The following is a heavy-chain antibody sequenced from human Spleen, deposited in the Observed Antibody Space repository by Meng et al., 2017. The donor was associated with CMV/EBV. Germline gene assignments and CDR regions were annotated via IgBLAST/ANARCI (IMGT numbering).Heavy chain of an antibody. CDR2: INPNSGGT. CDR1: GYTFTGYY. J-gene: IGHJ6*02. CDR3: ARGIVVVPAAPHYYGMDV. Sequence: ASVKVSCKASGYTFTGYYMHWVRQAPGQGLEWMGWINPNSGGTNYAQKFQGRVTMTRDTSISTAYMELSRLRSDDTAVYYCARGIVVVPAAPHYYGMDVWGQGTTVTVSS. V-gene: IGHV1-2*02. D-gene: IGHD2-2*01.